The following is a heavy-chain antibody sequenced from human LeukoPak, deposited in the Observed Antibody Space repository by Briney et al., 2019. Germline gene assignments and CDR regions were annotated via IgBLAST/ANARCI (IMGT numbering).Heavy chain of an antibody. CDR2: IIGNVAST. CDR1: GFTVNNHA. CDR3: AKDQGYSYYYLDY. V-gene: IGHV3-23*01. D-gene: IGHD5-18*01. J-gene: IGHJ4*02. Sequence: GGSLRLSCAASGFTVNNHAMSWVRQAPGKGLEWVSGIIGNVASTYYSDSVKGRFTISRDNSKNTLYLQMSSLRAEDTAIYNCAKDQGYSYYYLDYWGQGTLVTVSS.